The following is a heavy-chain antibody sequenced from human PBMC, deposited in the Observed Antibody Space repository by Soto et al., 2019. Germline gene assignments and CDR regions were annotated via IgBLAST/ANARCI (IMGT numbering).Heavy chain of an antibody. CDR2: ISAYNGNT. J-gene: IGHJ5*02. Sequence: GASVKVSCKASGYTFTSYGISWVRQAPGQGLEWMGWISAYNGNTNYAQKLQGRFTMTTDTSTSTAYMELRSLRSDDTAVYYCAQDYYDSSGYNWFDPWGQGTLVTVS. CDR1: GYTFTSYG. D-gene: IGHD3-22*01. V-gene: IGHV1-18*01. CDR3: AQDYYDSSGYNWFDP.